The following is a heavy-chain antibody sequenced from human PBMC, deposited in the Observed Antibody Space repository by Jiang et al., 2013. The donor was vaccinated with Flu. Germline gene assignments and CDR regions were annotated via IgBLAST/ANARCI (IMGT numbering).Heavy chain of an antibody. Sequence: QLLESGGGLVKPGGSLRLSCAASGFSFSSYSMNWVRQSPGKGLEWVSSISSSGNTIYYTDSVRGRFTISRDNAKNSLYLQMNSLRADDTAVYYCASRLPGATTGRVDYWGQGTLVTVSS. CDR2: ISSSGNTI. CDR1: GFSFSSYS. V-gene: IGHV3-21*01. D-gene: IGHD1-26*01. J-gene: IGHJ4*02. CDR3: ASRLPGATTGRVDY.